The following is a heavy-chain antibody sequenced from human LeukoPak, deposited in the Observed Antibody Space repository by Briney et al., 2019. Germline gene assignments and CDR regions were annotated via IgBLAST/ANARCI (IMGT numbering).Heavy chain of an antibody. CDR3: ARGSLRFLEEWLLYSEVWFDP. Sequence: SETLSLTCTVSGGSISSYYWSWIRQPPGKGLEWIGYIYYSGSTNYNPSLKSRVTISVDTSKNQFSLKLSSVTAADTAVYYCARGSLRFLEEWLLYSEVWFDPWGQGTLVTVSS. D-gene: IGHD3-3*01. J-gene: IGHJ5*02. CDR1: GGSISSYY. CDR2: IYYSGST. V-gene: IGHV4-59*01.